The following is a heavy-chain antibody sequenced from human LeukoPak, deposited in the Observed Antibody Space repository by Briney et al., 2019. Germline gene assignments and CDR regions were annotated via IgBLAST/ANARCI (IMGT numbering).Heavy chain of an antibody. CDR3: ARDPDYGDPE. J-gene: IGHJ4*02. CDR1: GFTFSDHY. Sequence: GGSLRLSCVASGFTFSDHYMSWFRPSPGKGLEWLSYITSSGSTTDYADSVKGRFTVSRDNAKNSMFLQMNSLRPEDTAVYYCARDPDYGDPEWGQGTLVTVSS. D-gene: IGHD4-17*01. V-gene: IGHV3-11*01. CDR2: ITSSGSTT.